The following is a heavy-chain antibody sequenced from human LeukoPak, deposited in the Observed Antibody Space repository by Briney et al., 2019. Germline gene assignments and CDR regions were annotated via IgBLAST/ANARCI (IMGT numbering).Heavy chain of an antibody. D-gene: IGHD3-9*01. CDR1: GFTFSNYA. J-gene: IGHJ4*02. CDR3: ANRGRYYSDY. CDR2: ITGNGAST. V-gene: IGHV3-23*01. Sequence: PGGSLRLSCAASGFTFSNYAMSWVRQAPGKGLEWVSTITGNGASTFYADSVKGRFTISRDNSKNTLYLQMNSLRAEDTAVYYCANRGRYYSDYWGQGALVTVSS.